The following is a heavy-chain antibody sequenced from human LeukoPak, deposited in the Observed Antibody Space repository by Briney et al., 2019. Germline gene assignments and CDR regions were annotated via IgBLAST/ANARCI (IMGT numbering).Heavy chain of an antibody. D-gene: IGHD1-26*01. Sequence: QSGGSLRLSCAASGFTFSSHWMHWVRQAPGEGLVWVSRIYRDGSRTDYADSVKGRLTISRDNAKNTLYLQMNSLRAEDTAMYYCAKSSGSYLSYWGQGTLVTVSS. CDR1: GFTFSSHW. J-gene: IGHJ4*02. CDR3: AKSSGSYLSY. V-gene: IGHV3-74*01. CDR2: IYRDGSRT.